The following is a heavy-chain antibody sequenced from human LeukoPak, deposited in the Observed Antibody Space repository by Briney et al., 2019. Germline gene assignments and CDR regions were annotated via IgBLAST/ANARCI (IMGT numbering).Heavy chain of an antibody. J-gene: IGHJ4*02. CDR1: GGSFSGYY. CDR3: ARGRRTRGYSYGYLVYFDY. D-gene: IGHD5-18*01. CDR2: INHSGST. V-gene: IGHV4-34*01. Sequence: HSETLSLTCAVYGGSFSGYYWSWFRQPPGKGLEWIGEINHSGSTNYNPSLKSRVTISVDTSKNQFSLKLSSVTAADTAVYYCARGRRTRGYSYGYLVYFDYWGQGTLVTVSS.